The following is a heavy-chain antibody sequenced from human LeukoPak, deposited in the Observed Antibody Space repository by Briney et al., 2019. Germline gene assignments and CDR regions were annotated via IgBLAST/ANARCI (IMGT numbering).Heavy chain of an antibody. CDR1: GYSFTSYW. D-gene: IGHD3-3*01. J-gene: IGHJ6*03. CDR2: IYPGDSDT. Sequence: GESLKISCKGSGYSFTSYWIGWVRQMPGKGLEWMGIIYPGDSDTRYSPSFQGQVTISADKSISTAYLQWSSLKASDTAMYYCARQYQLLHYDFWSGPMDVWGKGTTVTVSS. V-gene: IGHV5-51*01. CDR3: ARQYQLLHYDFWSGPMDV.